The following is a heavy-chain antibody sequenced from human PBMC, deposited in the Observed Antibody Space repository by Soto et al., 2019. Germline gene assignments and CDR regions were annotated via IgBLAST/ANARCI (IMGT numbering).Heavy chain of an antibody. CDR2: ISDSGGVI. V-gene: IGHV3-23*01. Sequence: GGSLRLSCVASGFTFKNYAMIWVRQVPGKGLEWVSGISDSGGVIFYADSVKGRFTISRDNANNSLFLQMNSLRAEDTAVYYCARESEDLTSNFDYWGQGTLVTVSS. CDR3: ARESEDLTSNFDY. J-gene: IGHJ4*02. CDR1: GFTFKNYA.